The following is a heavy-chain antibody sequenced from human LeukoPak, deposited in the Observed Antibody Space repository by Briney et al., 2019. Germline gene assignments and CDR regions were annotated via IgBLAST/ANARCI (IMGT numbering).Heavy chain of an antibody. CDR1: GGSISSYY. J-gene: IGHJ6*03. CDR3: ARNLWFGEGYYMDV. CDR2: IYTSGST. Sequence: SETLSLTCTVSGGSISSYYWSWIRQPAGKGLEWIGRIYTSGSTNYNPSLKSRVTMSVDTSKNQFSLKLSSVTAADTAVYYCARNLWFGEGYYMDVWGKGTTVTISS. V-gene: IGHV4-4*07. D-gene: IGHD3-10*01.